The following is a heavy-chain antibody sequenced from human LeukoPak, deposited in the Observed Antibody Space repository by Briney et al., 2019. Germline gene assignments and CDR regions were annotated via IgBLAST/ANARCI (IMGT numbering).Heavy chain of an antibody. Sequence: SETLSLTCTVSGGSISSSSYYWGWIRQPPGKGLEWIGSIYYSGSTYYNPSLKSRVTISVDTSKNQFSLKLSSVTAADTAVYYCARHAWWSLSDAFDIWGQGTMVTVSS. CDR3: ARHAWWSLSDAFDI. D-gene: IGHD2-15*01. CDR2: IYYSGST. CDR1: GGSISSSSYY. J-gene: IGHJ3*02. V-gene: IGHV4-39*01.